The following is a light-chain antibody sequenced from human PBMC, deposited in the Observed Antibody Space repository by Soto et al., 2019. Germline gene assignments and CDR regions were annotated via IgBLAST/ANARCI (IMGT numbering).Light chain of an antibody. CDR3: RQYCSSPNT. J-gene: IGKJ2*01. Sequence: EIVLTQSPGTLSLSPGERATLSCRASQSVSSSYFAWYQQTPGQAPRLLIYGASSSATSIPDGFSGSGSGRNFSLPISRLEPEDVAVYYCRQYCSSPNTFGQGTKLEIK. CDR1: QSVSSSY. CDR2: GAS. V-gene: IGKV3-20*01.